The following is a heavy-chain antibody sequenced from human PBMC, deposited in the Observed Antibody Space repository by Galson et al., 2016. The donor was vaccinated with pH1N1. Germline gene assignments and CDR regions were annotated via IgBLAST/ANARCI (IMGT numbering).Heavy chain of an antibody. V-gene: IGHV4-39*01. CDR3: ARHGVPGDTGVVAAFDI. CDR1: GGSISSDNYY. CDR2: SYYSGST. J-gene: IGHJ3*02. D-gene: IGHD5-18*01. Sequence: ETLSLTCTLSGGSISSDNYYWGWIRQPPGKGLEWIGSSYYSGSTFYSPSLQRRLSVSVDTSKNQLSLRLTSVTAADAGVYYCARHGVPGDTGVVAAFDIWGQGKMVTVSS.